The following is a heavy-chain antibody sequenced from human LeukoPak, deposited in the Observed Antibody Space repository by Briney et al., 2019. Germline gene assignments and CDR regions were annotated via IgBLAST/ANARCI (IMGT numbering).Heavy chain of an antibody. D-gene: IGHD2-2*01. CDR3: ARDTKYAFDN. CDR1: GFTFSHYS. V-gene: IGHV3-48*01. J-gene: IGHJ4*02. CDR2: IGISSGNT. Sequence: PGGSLRLSCAASGFTFSHYSMNWVRQAPGKGLEWISYIGISSGNTKYADSVKGRFTISGDKAKNLVYLLMNSLRVEDTAVYYCARDTKYAFDNWGQGTLVTVSS.